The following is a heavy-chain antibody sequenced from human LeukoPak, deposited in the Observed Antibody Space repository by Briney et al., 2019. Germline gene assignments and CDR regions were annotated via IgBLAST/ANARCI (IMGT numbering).Heavy chain of an antibody. J-gene: IGHJ4*02. V-gene: IGHV5-51*01. Sequence: GESLKISCKASGYSFTTHWIGWVRQMPGKGLEWMGIIYPGDSDTRYSPSFQGHVTISADKSISTAYLQWSSLKASDTAMYYCARCSRSYYFDYWGQGTLVTVSS. CDR3: ARCSRSYYFDY. CDR2: IYPGDSDT. D-gene: IGHD6-13*01. CDR1: GYSFTTHW.